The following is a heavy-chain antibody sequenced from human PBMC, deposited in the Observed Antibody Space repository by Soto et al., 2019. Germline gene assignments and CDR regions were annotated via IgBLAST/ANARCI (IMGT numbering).Heavy chain of an antibody. CDR2: ISNDGSNK. CDR3: AVDEFLDALEM. CDR1: GFIFSSYS. D-gene: IGHD2-21*01. Sequence: QVQLVESGGGVVQPGRSLRLSCAASGFIFSSYSMHWVRQAPGKGLEWVAIISNDGSNKDYVDSVKGRFTISRDNSNNSPLLPTNRLSAEGTAVHCCAVDEFLDALEMWGQGTMVTVTS. V-gene: IGHV3-30-3*01. J-gene: IGHJ3*02.